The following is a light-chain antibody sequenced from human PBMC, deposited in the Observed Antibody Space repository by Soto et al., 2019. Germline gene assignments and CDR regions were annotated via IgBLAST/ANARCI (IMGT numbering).Light chain of an antibody. CDR1: QGIGSA. Sequence: ALLLTQSPSSLSASIGDRVTITCRARQGIGSALAWYQQAPGKPPKLLIFDASTLENGVPSRFSGGGSGTDFTLTISSLQPEDFATYYCLLFDTYPQAFGGGTKVEIK. CDR3: LLFDTYPQA. V-gene: IGKV1-13*02. J-gene: IGKJ4*01. CDR2: DAS.